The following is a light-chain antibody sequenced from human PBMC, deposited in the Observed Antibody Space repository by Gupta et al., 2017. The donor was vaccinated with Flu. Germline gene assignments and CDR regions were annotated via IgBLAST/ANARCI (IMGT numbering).Light chain of an antibody. CDR3: MRGTHPWT. J-gene: IGKJ2*02. CDR2: EVS. CDR1: QSLVYKNGITY. Sequence: IACRSSQSLVYKNGITYLTWFQQRPGQSPRRLIYEVSNRDSGVPDRFSGSGSVTDFTLKISRVEAEDVGVYYWMRGTHPWTFGQGTRLEI. V-gene: IGKV2-30*01.